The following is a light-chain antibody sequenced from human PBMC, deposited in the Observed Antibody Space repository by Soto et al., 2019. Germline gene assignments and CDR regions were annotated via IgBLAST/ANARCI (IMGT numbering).Light chain of an antibody. CDR2: DAS. V-gene: IGKV3-11*01. CDR3: QQRSNWPPWT. Sequence: EIVLTQSPATLSLSPGERATLSCRASQSVSSYLAWYQQKPGQAPRLLIYDASNRATGIPARFSGSGSGTDFTLTIGSLEPEDFAVYYCQQRSNWPPWTFGQGTNVEIK. J-gene: IGKJ1*01. CDR1: QSVSSY.